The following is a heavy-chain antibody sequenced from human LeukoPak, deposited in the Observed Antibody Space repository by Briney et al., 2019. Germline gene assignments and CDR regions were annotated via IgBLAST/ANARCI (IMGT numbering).Heavy chain of an antibody. CDR1: SGSISSHY. D-gene: IGHD3-9*01. CDR3: ARGATYYDILTGSWFDP. V-gene: IGHV4-59*08. J-gene: IGHJ5*02. Sequence: SETLSLTCTVSSGSISSHYWSWIRQPPGKGLEWIGYIYYSGSTYYNPSLKSRVTISVDTSKNQFSLKLSSVTAADTAVYYCARGATYYDILTGSWFDPWGQGTLVTVSS. CDR2: IYYSGST.